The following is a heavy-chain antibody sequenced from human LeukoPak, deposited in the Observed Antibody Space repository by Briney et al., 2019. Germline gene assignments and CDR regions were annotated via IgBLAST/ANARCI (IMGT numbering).Heavy chain of an antibody. J-gene: IGHJ4*02. Sequence: PGGSLRLSCSASGFTFIYYAMHWVRQAPRKGLEYVSGISSNGGNTYYADSVKGRFTMSRANTNNTLYLQMSSLRAEDTALYYCVKDRGQSIETPGHFGSWGQGTLVTVSS. CDR1: GFTFIYYA. CDR2: ISSNGGNT. CDR3: VKDRGQSIETPGHFGS. D-gene: IGHD5-24*01. V-gene: IGHV3-64D*06.